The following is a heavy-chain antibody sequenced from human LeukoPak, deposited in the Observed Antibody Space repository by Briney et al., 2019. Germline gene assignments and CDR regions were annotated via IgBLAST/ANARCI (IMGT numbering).Heavy chain of an antibody. CDR3: ARQEMATIGG. V-gene: IGHV4-59*08. CDR1: GGSISSYY. D-gene: IGHD5-24*01. Sequence: SETLSLTCTVSGGSISSYYWSWIRQPPGKGLEWIGYIYYSGSTNYNPSLKSRVTISVDTSKNQFSLKLSSVTAADTAMYYCARQEMATIGGWGQGTLVTVSS. CDR2: IYYSGST. J-gene: IGHJ4*02.